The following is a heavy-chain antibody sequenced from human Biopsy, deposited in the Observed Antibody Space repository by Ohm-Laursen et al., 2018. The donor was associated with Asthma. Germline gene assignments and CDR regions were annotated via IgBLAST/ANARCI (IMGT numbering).Heavy chain of an antibody. CDR2: ILFDGRKI. V-gene: IGHV3-30*18. D-gene: IGHD6-13*01. Sequence: SSLRLSCAAPGFNFHNYGMNWVRRAPGKGLEWVAQILFDGRKINYPDSVKGRFTISRDNSKNMVYLQMNSLRPEDTAVYYCAKDRVAGRSYYFDYWGQGSLVSVPS. J-gene: IGHJ4*02. CDR1: GFNFHNYG. CDR3: AKDRVAGRSYYFDY.